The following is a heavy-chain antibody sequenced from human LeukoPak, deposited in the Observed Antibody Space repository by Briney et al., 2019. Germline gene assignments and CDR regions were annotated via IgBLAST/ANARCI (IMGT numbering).Heavy chain of an antibody. CDR3: AKDSGDWYFDY. CDR2: IYSGGST. Sequence: GGSLRLSCAASGFTVSSNYMSWVRQAPGKGLEWVSVIYSGGSTYYADSVKGRFTISRDNSKNTLYLQMNSLRAEDTAVYYCAKDSGDWYFDYWGQGTLVTVSS. J-gene: IGHJ4*02. D-gene: IGHD3-10*01. CDR1: GFTVSSNY. V-gene: IGHV3-53*01.